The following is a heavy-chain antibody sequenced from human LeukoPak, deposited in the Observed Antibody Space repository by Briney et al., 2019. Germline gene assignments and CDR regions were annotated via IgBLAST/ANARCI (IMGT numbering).Heavy chain of an antibody. D-gene: IGHD3-10*01. J-gene: IGHJ4*02. CDR2: TYTSGST. Sequence: PSETLSLTCTVSGGSINSYCWSWIRQPPGKGLEWIGRTYTSGSTNYNPSLNSQGTMSVDTSKNHFSLKLSSVTAADTAVYYCARDAGYYYGSGTYLYYFDYWGQGTLVTVSS. CDR1: GGSINSYC. V-gene: IGHV4-4*07. CDR3: ARDAGYYYGSGTYLYYFDY.